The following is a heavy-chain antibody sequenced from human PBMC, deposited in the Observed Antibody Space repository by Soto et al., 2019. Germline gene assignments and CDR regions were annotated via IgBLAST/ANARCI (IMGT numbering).Heavy chain of an antibody. CDR1: GGSISGSSYY. CDR3: ARHYPAYDFWSGYSCVVDP. Sequence: EPLPLTVTVSGGSISGSSYYWGWIRPPPGKGLEWIGSIYYSGSTYYNPSLKSRVTISVDTSKNQFSLKLSYVTAADTAVYYGARHYPAYDFWSGYSCVVDPWGQGTLLTVFS. V-gene: IGHV4-39*01. CDR2: IYYSGST. D-gene: IGHD3-3*01. J-gene: IGHJ5*02.